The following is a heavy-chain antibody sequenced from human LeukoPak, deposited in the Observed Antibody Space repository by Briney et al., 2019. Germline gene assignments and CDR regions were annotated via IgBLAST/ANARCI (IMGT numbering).Heavy chain of an antibody. Sequence: GGSLRLSCAASGFTFDDYGLSWVRHAPGKGLEWVSGINWNGGSTGYADSVKGRFTISRDNAKNSLYLQMNSLRAEDTALYYCARVPVTNYGEHPSRFFDYWGQGTLVTVSS. V-gene: IGHV3-20*04. CDR1: GFTFDDYG. CDR3: ARVPVTNYGEHPSRFFDY. J-gene: IGHJ4*02. D-gene: IGHD4-17*01. CDR2: INWNGGST.